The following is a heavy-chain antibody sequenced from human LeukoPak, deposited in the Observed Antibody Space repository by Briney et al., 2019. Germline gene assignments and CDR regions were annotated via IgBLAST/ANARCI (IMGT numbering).Heavy chain of an antibody. Sequence: GGSLRLSCAASGFTFSSYGMHRVRQAPGKGLEWVAVISYDGSNKYYADSVKGRFTISRDNSKNTLYLQMNSLRAEDTAVYYCAKDHPSSGTDYWGQGTLVTVSS. CDR2: ISYDGSNK. D-gene: IGHD6-25*01. V-gene: IGHV3-30*18. J-gene: IGHJ4*02. CDR3: AKDHPSSGTDY. CDR1: GFTFSSYG.